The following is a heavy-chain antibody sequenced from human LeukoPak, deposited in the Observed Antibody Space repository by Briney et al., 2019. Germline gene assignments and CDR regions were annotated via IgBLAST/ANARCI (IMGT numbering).Heavy chain of an antibody. CDR1: GFTFSSHG. CDR3: AKADGKRLILDYIDY. V-gene: IGHV3-23*01. J-gene: IGHJ4*02. CDR2: ISPSGGIT. D-gene: IGHD6-19*01. Sequence: GGSLRLSCAASGFTFSSHGMNWVRQAPGKGLEWVSGISPSGGITYYTDSVKGRFTISRDNSKNTVSLQMNSLRGEDAAVYYCAKADGKRLILDYIDYWGQGTLVTVSS.